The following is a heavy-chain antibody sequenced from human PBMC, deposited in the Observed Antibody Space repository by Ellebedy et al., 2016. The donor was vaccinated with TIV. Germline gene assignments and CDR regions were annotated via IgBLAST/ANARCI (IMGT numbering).Heavy chain of an antibody. J-gene: IGHJ4*02. CDR1: GYSFTDYG. Sequence: ASVKVSCKASGYSFTDYGLTWVRQAPGQGLEWMGWISGYNGKTDYAQKLQGRVTMTRDTSTTTVYLELIGLRSEDTAVYYCARRYCSGGSCKVDYWGQGTLVTVSS. D-gene: IGHD2-15*01. CDR2: ISGYNGKT. V-gene: IGHV1-18*04. CDR3: ARRYCSGGSCKVDY.